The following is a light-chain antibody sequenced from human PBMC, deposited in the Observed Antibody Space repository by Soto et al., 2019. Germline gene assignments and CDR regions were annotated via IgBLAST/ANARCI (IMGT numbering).Light chain of an antibody. J-gene: IGLJ3*02. Sequence: QSVLTQPPSVSGAPGQRVTISCTGSSSNIGAGYNVHWYQQLPGTAPKLLIFGTINRPSGVPDRFSGSKSGTSASLAITGLQAEDEADYYCQSYDSSLSGFWVFGGGTQLTVL. V-gene: IGLV1-40*01. CDR1: SSNIGAGYN. CDR2: GTI. CDR3: QSYDSSLSGFWV.